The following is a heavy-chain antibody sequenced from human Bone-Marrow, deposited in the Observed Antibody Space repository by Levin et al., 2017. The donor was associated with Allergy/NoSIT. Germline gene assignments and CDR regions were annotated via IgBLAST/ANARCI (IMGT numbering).Heavy chain of an antibody. CDR2: FDLDDEKP. J-gene: IGHJ5*01. CDR1: GNTVSEFF. V-gene: IGHV1-24*01. Sequence: ASVKVSCKVSGNTVSEFFIHWVRQGPGKGLDWLGAFDLDDEKPSYAQKFQGRVALTADTSTDTVYMELSSLRSDDTGVYYCATDSGDCKTTSCLDSWGQGTLVTVSS. CDR3: ATDSGDCKTTSCLDS. D-gene: IGHD2-2*01.